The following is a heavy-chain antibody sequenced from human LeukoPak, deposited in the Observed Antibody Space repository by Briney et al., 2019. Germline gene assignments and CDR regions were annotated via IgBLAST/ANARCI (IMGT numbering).Heavy chain of an antibody. CDR2: IRTTGDT. D-gene: IGHD3-22*01. J-gene: IGHJ2*01. V-gene: IGHV3-13*04. Sequence: PGGSLRLSCAASGFTFNYYEMHWVRQAPGKRLEWVSAIRTTGDTHYPDSVKGRFAMSREDAKNSVHLQMNTLRAGDTAVYYCARGVSYYYDNSGHPGWYFDLWGRGTLVTVSS. CDR3: ARGVSYYYDNSGHPGWYFDL. CDR1: GFTFNYYE.